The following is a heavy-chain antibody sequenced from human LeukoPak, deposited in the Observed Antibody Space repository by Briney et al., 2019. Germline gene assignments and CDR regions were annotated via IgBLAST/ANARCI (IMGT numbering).Heavy chain of an antibody. J-gene: IGHJ4*02. D-gene: IGHD6-13*01. CDR1: GFTFSSYA. CDR2: ISGSGFST. CDR3: AKDPRAAADFTGDY. Sequence: GGFLRLSCAASGFTFSSYAMSWVRQAPRKGLGWVSGISGSGFSTYYADSVKGRFTISRDNSKNTLYLQVNSLRAEDTAVYYCAKDPRAAADFTGDYWGQGTLVTVSS. V-gene: IGHV3-23*01.